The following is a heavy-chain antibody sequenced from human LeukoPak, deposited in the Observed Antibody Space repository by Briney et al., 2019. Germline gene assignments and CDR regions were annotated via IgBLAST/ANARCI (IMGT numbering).Heavy chain of an antibody. CDR2: INPSGGST. V-gene: IGHV1-46*01. Sequence: ASVKVSCKASGYTFTSYYMHWVRQAPGQGLEWMGIINPSGGSTSYAQKFQGRVTMTRDTSTSTVYMELSSLRSEDTAVYYCARERVAAAGKSAPLYYYYGMDVWGQGTTVTVSS. CDR1: GYTFTSYY. J-gene: IGHJ6*02. CDR3: ARERVAAAGKSAPLYYYYGMDV. D-gene: IGHD6-13*01.